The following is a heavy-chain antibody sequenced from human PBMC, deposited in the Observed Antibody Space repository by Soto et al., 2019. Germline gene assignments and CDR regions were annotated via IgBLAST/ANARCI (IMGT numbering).Heavy chain of an antibody. Sequence: QITLKESGPTLVKPTQTLTLTCTFSGFSLNTGGVGVGWIRQPPGKALEWLALIYWDGDRRYSPSLMSRLTIAKDTSKNQVVLTMTNMDPVDTATYYCVHSRCGGDCLQSYSSHYYYGMDIWGQGTTVTVSS. CDR2: IYWDGDR. V-gene: IGHV2-5*02. D-gene: IGHD2-21*02. J-gene: IGHJ6*02. CDR1: GFSLNTGGVG. CDR3: VHSRCGGDCLQSYSSHYYYGMDI.